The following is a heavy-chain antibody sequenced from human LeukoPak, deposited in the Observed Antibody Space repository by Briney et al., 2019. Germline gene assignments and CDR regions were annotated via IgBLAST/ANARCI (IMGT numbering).Heavy chain of an antibody. Sequence: PSETLSLTCTVSGGSISSGGYYWSWIRQHPGKGLEWIGYIYYSGSTYYNPSLKSPVTISVDTSKNQFSLKLSSVTAAATAAYFFASHLETFDYWGQGNLVTVSS. J-gene: IGHJ4*02. CDR2: IYYSGST. CDR1: GGSISSGGYY. CDR3: ASHLETFDY. D-gene: IGHD3-3*01. V-gene: IGHV4-31*01.